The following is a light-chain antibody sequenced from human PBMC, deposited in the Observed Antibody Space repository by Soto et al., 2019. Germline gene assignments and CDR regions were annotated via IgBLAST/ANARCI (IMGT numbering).Light chain of an antibody. J-gene: IGKJ1*01. Sequence: EIVMTQSPATLSVSPGERATLSCRASETVSSNLAWYQQKLSQAPRLLIYGASTRATGIPARFSGSGSGTEFTLTISSLQSEDFAVYYCQQYNNWPRTFGQGTKVDIK. CDR3: QQYNNWPRT. CDR2: GAS. V-gene: IGKV3-15*01. CDR1: ETVSSN.